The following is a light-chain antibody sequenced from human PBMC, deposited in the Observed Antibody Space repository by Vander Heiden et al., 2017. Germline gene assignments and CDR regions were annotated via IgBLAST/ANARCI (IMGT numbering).Light chain of an antibody. CDR2: DVT. J-gene: IGLJ2*01. CDR1: SSDIGGYNF. Sequence: QSALTQPASASGSPGQSVTLSCTGTSSDIGGYNFVAWYQHHPGKAPKLLIFDVTNRPSGVSNRFSGSKSGNTASLTIAGLQAEDEADYFCSSYTGSSTFVLFGGGTKLTVL. CDR3: SSYTGSSTFVL. V-gene: IGLV2-14*03.